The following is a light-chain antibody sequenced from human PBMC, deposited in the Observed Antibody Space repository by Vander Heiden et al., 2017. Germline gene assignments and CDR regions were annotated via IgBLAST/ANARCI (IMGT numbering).Light chain of an antibody. Sequence: MTLSPSSLSASVGDRVTITCRASQSISSYLNWYQQKPGKAPKLLIYAASSLQSGVPSRFSGSGSGTDFTLTISSMQAEDLAAYYCQQSYNNPWTFGQGTKVEIK. CDR3: QQSYNNPWT. J-gene: IGKJ1*01. V-gene: IGKV1-39*01. CDR2: AAS. CDR1: QSISSY.